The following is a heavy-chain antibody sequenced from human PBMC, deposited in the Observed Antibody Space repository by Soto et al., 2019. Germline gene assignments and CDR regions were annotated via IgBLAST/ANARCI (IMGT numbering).Heavy chain of an antibody. CDR3: AREVRDTAVADFDY. V-gene: IGHV3-48*02. CDR1: GVTFSSYS. Sequence: GQLVESGGGLVQPGGSLRLSCAASGVTFSSYSMNWVRQAPGKGLEWLSYISSSISTMHYADSVKGRFTISRDNAKNSLYLQINSLRDEDTAVYYCAREVRDTAVADFDYWGKGTLVTVSS. J-gene: IGHJ4*02. CDR2: ISSSISTM. D-gene: IGHD5-18*01.